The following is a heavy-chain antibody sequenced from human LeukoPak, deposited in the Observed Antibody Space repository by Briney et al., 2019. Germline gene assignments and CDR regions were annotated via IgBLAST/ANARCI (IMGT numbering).Heavy chain of an antibody. Sequence: ASVKVSCKASGYTFTSYDINWVRQATGQGLEWMGWMNPNSGNTGYAQKFQGRVTITRNTSISTAYMELSSLRSEDTAVYYCASICSGGSCHSGHRWFDPWGQGTLVTVSS. CDR3: ASICSGGSCHSGHRWFDP. CDR2: MNPNSGNT. CDR1: GYTFTSYD. V-gene: IGHV1-8*03. D-gene: IGHD2-15*01. J-gene: IGHJ5*02.